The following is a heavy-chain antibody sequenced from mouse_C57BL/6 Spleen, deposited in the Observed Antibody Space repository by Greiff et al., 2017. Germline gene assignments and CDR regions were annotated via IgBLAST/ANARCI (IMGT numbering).Heavy chain of an antibody. CDR2: INPNNGGT. CDR1: GYTFTDYN. CDR3: AIAEGAWFAY. V-gene: IGHV1-22*01. J-gene: IGHJ3*01. Sequence: EVQLQQSGPELVKPGASVKMSCKASGYTFTDYNMHWVKQSHGQSLEWIGYINPNNGGTSYNQKFKGKDTLTVNKSSSTAYMELRSLTSEDSAVYYCAIAEGAWFAYWGQGTLVTVSA.